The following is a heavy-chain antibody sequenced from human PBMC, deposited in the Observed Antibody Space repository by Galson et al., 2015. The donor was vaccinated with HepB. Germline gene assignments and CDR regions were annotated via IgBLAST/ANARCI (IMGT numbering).Heavy chain of an antibody. CDR3: ARDRVGYCSGGSCYGWFDP. J-gene: IGHJ5*02. V-gene: IGHV6-1*01. D-gene: IGHD2-15*01. CDR1: GDSVSSNSAA. Sequence: CAISGDSVSSNSAAWNWIRQSPSRGLEWLGRTYYRSKWYNDYAVSVKSRITINPDTSKNQFSLQLNSVTPGDTAVYYCARDRVGYCSGGSCYGWFDPWGQGTLVTVSS. CDR2: TYYRSKWYN.